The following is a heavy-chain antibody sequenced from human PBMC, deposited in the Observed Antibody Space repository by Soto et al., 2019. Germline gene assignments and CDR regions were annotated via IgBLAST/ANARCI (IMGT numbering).Heavy chain of an antibody. V-gene: IGHV3-30-3*01. CDR3: ARGESIAAGYNAPYYGIDV. CDR1: GFTFSSYA. Sequence: QVQLVESGGGVVQPGRSLRLSCAASGFTFSSYAMHWVRQAPGKGLEWVAVISYDGSNKYYADSVKGRFTISRDNSKNTLYLQMNSLRAEDTAVYYCARGESIAAGYNAPYYGIDVWGQGTTVTVSS. J-gene: IGHJ6*02. CDR2: ISYDGSNK. D-gene: IGHD6-13*01.